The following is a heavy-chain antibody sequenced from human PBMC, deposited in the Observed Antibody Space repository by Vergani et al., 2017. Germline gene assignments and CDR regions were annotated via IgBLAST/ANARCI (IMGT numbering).Heavy chain of an antibody. J-gene: IGHJ6*03. CDR3: ARVNTETNGHLYYYYYMDV. V-gene: IGHV4-34*01. CDR1: GGSFTSYH. CDR2: IDYTGRP. D-gene: IGHD4-11*01. Sequence: QVQLQQWGGGLLKPSETLSLTCVVNGGSFTSYHWTWIRQSPGEGLGWVGDIDYTGRPDYNPSLKSRLTVSVDKSRNQFPLTLNSVTATDTAIYFCARVNTETNGHLYYYYYMDVWGQGTAVTVS.